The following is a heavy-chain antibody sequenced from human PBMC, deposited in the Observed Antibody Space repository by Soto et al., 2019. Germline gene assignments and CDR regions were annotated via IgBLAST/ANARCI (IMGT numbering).Heavy chain of an antibody. D-gene: IGHD3-3*01. J-gene: IGHJ5*02. CDR1: GGSISSGDYY. CDR2: IYYSGST. Sequence: SETLSLTCTVSGGSISSGDYYWSWIRQPPGKGLEWIGYIYYSGSTYYNPSLKSRVTISVDTSKNQFSLKLSSVTAADTAVYYCARFRYYDFWSGYYSVVNWFDPWGQGTLVTVSS. V-gene: IGHV4-30-4*01. CDR3: ARFRYYDFWSGYYSVVNWFDP.